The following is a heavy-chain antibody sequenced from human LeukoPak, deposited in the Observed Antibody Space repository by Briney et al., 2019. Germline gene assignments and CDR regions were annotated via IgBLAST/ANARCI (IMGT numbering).Heavy chain of an antibody. V-gene: IGHV3-7*03. CDR2: IKEDGTET. Sequence: PGGSLRLSCAASGFIVSANYMSWVRLAPGKGLEWVANIKEDGTETYYVDSVKGRFTISRDNAKNSLYLQMNSLRVEDTAVYYCAKEGRSLQTYWGQGTLVTVSS. CDR1: GFIVSANY. J-gene: IGHJ4*02. CDR3: AKEGRSLQTY. D-gene: IGHD5-24*01.